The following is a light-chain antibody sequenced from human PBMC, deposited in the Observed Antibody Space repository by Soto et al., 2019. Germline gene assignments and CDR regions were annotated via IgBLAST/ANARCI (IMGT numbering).Light chain of an antibody. J-gene: IGKJ1*01. V-gene: IGKV1-6*01. CDR1: QAIRND. Sequence: AIQITQSPSSLSASVGDRVTITCRASQAIRNDLGWYAQKPGKAPNLLIFGASNLPAGVPVRFSASGAGTNCTRPISNLQPEDVESDYCLQDYTYPWTFGQGTQVDIK. CDR3: LQDYTYPWT. CDR2: GAS.